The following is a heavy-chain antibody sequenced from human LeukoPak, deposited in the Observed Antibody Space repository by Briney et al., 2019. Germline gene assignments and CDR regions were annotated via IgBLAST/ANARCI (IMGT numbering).Heavy chain of an antibody. CDR2: ISGTGASI. CDR3: AKDWLGFYFYYGLDV. J-gene: IGHJ6*04. Sequence: GASLRLSCAASGFTFSSYAMSWVRQAPGKGLEWVSGISGTGASIYYADSVKGRFTISRDNSKNALYLQMNSLRAEDTAVYYCAKDWLGFYFYYGLDVWGKGTTVTVSS. D-gene: IGHD6-19*01. V-gene: IGHV3-23*01. CDR1: GFTFSSYA.